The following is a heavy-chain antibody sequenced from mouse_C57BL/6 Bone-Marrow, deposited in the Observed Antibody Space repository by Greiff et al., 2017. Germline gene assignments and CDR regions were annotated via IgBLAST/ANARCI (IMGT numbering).Heavy chain of an antibody. CDR3: ARRLYYGNCVECAY. J-gene: IGHJ3*01. CDR1: GYTFTSYW. V-gene: IGHV1-55*01. CDR2: IYPGSGST. Sequence: QVQLKQPGAELVKPGASVKMSCKASGYTFTSYWITWVKQRPGQGLEWIGDIYPGSGSTNYNEKFKSKATLTVDTSSSTAYMQLSILTSVDSAVYYCARRLYYGNCVECAYWGEGTLVTVSA. D-gene: IGHD2-1*01.